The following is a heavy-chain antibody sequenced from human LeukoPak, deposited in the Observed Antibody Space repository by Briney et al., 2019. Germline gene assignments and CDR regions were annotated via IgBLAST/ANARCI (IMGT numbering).Heavy chain of an antibody. CDR2: IYPRDGST. Sequence: ASVKVSCKASGYTFTSSYIHWVRQAPGQGLEWMGMIYPRDGSTSYAQKFQGRVTVTRDTSTSTVHMELSGPRSEDTAVYYCARDQEGFDYWGQGTLVTVSS. J-gene: IGHJ4*02. CDR3: ARDQEGFDY. CDR1: GYTFTSSY. V-gene: IGHV1-46*01.